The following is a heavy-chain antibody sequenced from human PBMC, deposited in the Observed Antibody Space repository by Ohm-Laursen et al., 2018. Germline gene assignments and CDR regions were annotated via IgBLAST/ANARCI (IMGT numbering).Heavy chain of an antibody. CDR1: GGSISNYY. CDR2: IYNTGNT. J-gene: IGHJ4*02. V-gene: IGHV4-59*08. Sequence: TLSLTCTVSGGSISNYYWSWIRQPPGKGLEWIGYIYNTGNTNYNPSLKSRVTISVDTSKNQFSLKLSSVTAADTAVYYCARWDRGDDDDSSGPFDYWGQGTLVTVSS. CDR3: ARWDRGDDDDSSGPFDY. D-gene: IGHD3-22*01.